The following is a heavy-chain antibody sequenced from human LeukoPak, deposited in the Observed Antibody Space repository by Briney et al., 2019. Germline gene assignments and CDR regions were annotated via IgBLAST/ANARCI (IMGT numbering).Heavy chain of an antibody. Sequence: PGGSLRLSSAASGFTFSSYAMSSVRQAPGQGLEWVSAISGGGGSTDYADSVKGRFTISRDNSKNTLYLQMNSLRAEDTAVYYCAKPSPGTGDILTGYLSYWGQGTLVTVSS. V-gene: IGHV3-23*01. D-gene: IGHD3-9*01. J-gene: IGHJ4*02. CDR3: AKPSPGTGDILTGYLSY. CDR1: GFTFSSYA. CDR2: ISGGGGST.